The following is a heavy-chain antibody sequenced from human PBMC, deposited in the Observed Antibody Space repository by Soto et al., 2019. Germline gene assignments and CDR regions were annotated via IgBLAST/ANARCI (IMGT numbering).Heavy chain of an antibody. Sequence: GASVKVSCKASGCTFDNFIMNWVRQTAGRGLEWMGGIVPMLGTPTYAEKFKGRVTISATGSTSTMYMEVTSLRSEDTAIYYCARNGTDSSPLSQYSGMDVGGQRTTV. CDR1: GCTFDNFI. J-gene: IGHJ6*02. V-gene: IGHV1-69*13. D-gene: IGHD1-7*01. CDR2: IVPMLGTP. CDR3: ARNGTDSSPLSQYSGMDV.